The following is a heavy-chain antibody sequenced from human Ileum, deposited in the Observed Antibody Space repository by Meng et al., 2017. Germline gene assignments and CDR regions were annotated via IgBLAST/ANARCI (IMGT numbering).Heavy chain of an antibody. CDR1: GGSISSYY. D-gene: IGHD1-26*01. CDR2: IXYTGST. CDR3: ARGTMGADY. Sequence: QVQLQESGPGLVKPSETLSLTCSVSGGSISSYYWSWIRQSPGKGLEWIGYIXYTGSTMYNPSLKSRVTILVDTSKNQFSLKLSSVTAADTAVYYCARGTMGADYWGQGALVTVSS. J-gene: IGHJ4*02. V-gene: IGHV4-59*01.